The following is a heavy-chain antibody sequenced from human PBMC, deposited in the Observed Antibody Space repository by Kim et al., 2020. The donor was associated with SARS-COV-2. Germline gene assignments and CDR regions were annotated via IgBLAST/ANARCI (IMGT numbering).Heavy chain of an antibody. V-gene: IGHV1-18*01. D-gene: IGHD6-13*01. CDR3: ARALSEVAAAGNTACYYYY. J-gene: IGHJ6*01. CDR2: ISAYNGNT. CDR1: GYTFTSYG. Sequence: ASVKVSCKASGYTFTSYGISWVRQAPGQWLEWMGWISAYNGNTNYAQKLQGRVTMTTDTSTSPAYMELRSLRSYDTAVYYLARALSEVAAAGNTACYYYY.